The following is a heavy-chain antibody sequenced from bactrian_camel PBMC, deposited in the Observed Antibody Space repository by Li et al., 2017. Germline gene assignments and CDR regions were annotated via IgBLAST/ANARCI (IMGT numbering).Heavy chain of an antibody. CDR2: IIGDGTKT. V-gene: IGHV3-2*01. CDR1: GFTFSTYD. Sequence: VQLVESGGGLVQPGGSLRLSCAASGFTFSTYDMSWVRQPPGKGLKWVSSIIGDGTKTYYTDSVKGRFTISKENAKNTLYLQMNSLKLEDTAMYYWAAESSCDLLGTPLARNWGQGTQVTVS. CDR3: AAESSCDLLGTPLARN. D-gene: IGHD6*01. J-gene: IGHJ4*01.